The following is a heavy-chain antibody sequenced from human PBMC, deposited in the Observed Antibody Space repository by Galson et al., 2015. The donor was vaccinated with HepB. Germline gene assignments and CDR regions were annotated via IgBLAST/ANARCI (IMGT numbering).Heavy chain of an antibody. D-gene: IGHD1/OR15-1a*01. Sequence: SLRLSCAASGFTFNNYWLHWVRQIPGKGLLWVGRIKSDGSGARYADSVKGRFTISRDNAKNTLYLEMSSLRGEDTAVYYCARDGLSYNWNTYSYFSYMDVWGKGATVTVSS. J-gene: IGHJ6*03. V-gene: IGHV3-74*01. CDR2: IKSDGSGA. CDR3: ARDGLSYNWNTYSYFSYMDV. CDR1: GFTFNNYW.